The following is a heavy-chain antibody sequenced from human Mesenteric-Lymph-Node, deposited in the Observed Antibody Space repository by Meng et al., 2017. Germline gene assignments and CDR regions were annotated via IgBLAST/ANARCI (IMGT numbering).Heavy chain of an antibody. V-gene: IGHV3-30*01. CDR3: ARVLGQDY. CDR1: GFTFSSYA. CDR2: ISYDGSNK. Sequence: VKLVGSGGGGVQPGRSLRLSCAASGFTFSSYAMHWVRQAPGKGLEWVAVISYDGSNKYYADSVKGRFTISRDNSKNTLYLQMNSLRAEDTAVYYCARVLGQDYWGQGTLVTVSS. J-gene: IGHJ4*02. D-gene: IGHD7-27*01.